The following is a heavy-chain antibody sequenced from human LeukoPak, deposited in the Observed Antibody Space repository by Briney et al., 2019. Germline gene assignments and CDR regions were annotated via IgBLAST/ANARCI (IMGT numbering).Heavy chain of an antibody. Sequence: ASVKVSCKASGYTFTSYGISWVRQAPGQGLEWMGWISAYNGNTNYAQKLQGRVTMTTDTSTSTAYMELRSLRSDDTAVYYCARAGTVTMVLYYYYGMDVWGQGTTVTVSS. J-gene: IGHJ6*02. CDR1: GYTFTSYG. D-gene: IGHD4-11*01. V-gene: IGHV1-18*01. CDR2: ISAYNGNT. CDR3: ARAGTVTMVLYYYYGMDV.